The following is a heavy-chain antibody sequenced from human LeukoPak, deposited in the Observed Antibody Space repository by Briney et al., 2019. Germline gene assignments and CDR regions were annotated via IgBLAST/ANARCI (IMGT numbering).Heavy chain of an antibody. CDR2: IYSGGST. D-gene: IGHD3-10*01. J-gene: IGHJ3*02. V-gene: IGHV3-66*01. Sequence: PGGSLRLSCAASGFTVSSNYMSWVRQAPGKGLEWVSVIYSGGSTYYADSVKGRFTISRDNSKNTLYLQMNSLRAEDTAVYYCARDLRPIYGSGSYGAFDIWGQGTMVTVSS. CDR1: GFTVSSNY. CDR3: ARDLRPIYGSGSYGAFDI.